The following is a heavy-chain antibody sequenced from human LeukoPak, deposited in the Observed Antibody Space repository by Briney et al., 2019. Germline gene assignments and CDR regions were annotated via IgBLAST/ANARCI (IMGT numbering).Heavy chain of an antibody. CDR3: ARDDYYDSSGYQDY. Sequence: ASVKVSCKASGYTFTRYGISWVRQAPGQGLEWMGWISAYNGNTNYAQKLQGRVTMTRDTSTSTVYMELSSLRSEDTAVYYCARDDYYDSSGYQDYWGQGTLVTVSS. CDR2: ISAYNGNT. V-gene: IGHV1-18*01. J-gene: IGHJ4*02. D-gene: IGHD3-22*01. CDR1: GYTFTRYG.